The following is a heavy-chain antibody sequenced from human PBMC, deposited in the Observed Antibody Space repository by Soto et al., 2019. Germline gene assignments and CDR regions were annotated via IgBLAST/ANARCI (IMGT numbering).Heavy chain of an antibody. CDR3: AIRTGQLAIISEFDGDWFFEV. J-gene: IGHJ2*01. V-gene: IGHV1-2*02. Sequence: ASVKVSCKASGYTFTDYYIHWVRQAPGQGLEWVGWINPDSGGTNLAQRFQGRVTMTSDTSINTAYMELSSLRSDDTAVYYCAIRTGQLAIISEFDGDWFFEVWGRGTLVTRLL. D-gene: IGHD2-2*01. CDR1: GYTFTDYY. CDR2: INPDSGGT.